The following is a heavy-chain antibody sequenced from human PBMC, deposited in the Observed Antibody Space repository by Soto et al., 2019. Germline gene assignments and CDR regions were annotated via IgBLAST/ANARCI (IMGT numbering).Heavy chain of an antibody. V-gene: IGHV3-30*18. CDR1: GFTFSSYG. CDR2: ISYDGSNK. D-gene: IGHD6-13*01. CDR3: AKEEKDSSSWYGFEYFQH. J-gene: IGHJ1*01. Sequence: QVQLVESGGGVVQPGRSLRLSRAASGFTFSSYGMHWVRQAPGKGLEWVAVISYDGSNKYYADSVKGRFTISRDNSKNTLYLQMNSRRAEDTAVYYCAKEEKDSSSWYGFEYFQHWGQGTLVTVSS.